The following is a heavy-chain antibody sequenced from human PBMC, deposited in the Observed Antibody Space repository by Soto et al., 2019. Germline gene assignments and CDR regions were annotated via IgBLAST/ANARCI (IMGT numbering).Heavy chain of an antibody. Sequence: PGGSLRLSCVASGFIFSDYAMHWARQAPGKGLVWVALISPDGGNQYYSESATGRFTISRDNSKNTLYLQMNDLRPDDTALYYCARENSRIAPRLFQHWGQGSLVTVSS. V-gene: IGHV3-30-3*01. CDR2: ISPDGGNQ. CDR1: GFIFSDYA. CDR3: ARENSRIAPRLFQH. J-gene: IGHJ1*01. D-gene: IGHD6-6*01.